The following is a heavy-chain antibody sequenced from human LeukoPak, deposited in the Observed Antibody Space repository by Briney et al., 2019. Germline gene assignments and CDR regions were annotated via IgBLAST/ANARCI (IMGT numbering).Heavy chain of an antibody. V-gene: IGHV3-30-3*01. CDR1: GFTFSSYA. Sequence: GGSLRLSCAASGFTFSSYAMSWVRQAPGKGLEWVALISYDGNHKYYADSVKGQFTISRDNSKNTLYLQLNSLRAEDTAVYYCARPDGTPWSGYMKIDHWGQGTLVTVSS. J-gene: IGHJ4*02. CDR3: ARPDGTPWSGYMKIDH. D-gene: IGHD3-3*01. CDR2: ISYDGNHK.